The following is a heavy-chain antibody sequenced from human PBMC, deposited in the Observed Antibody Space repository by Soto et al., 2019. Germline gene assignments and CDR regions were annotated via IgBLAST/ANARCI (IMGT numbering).Heavy chain of an antibody. V-gene: IGHV1-69*13. CDR3: ARGIPGSIAATKYYFDY. Sequence: SVKVSCKASGGTFISYAISWVRQAPGQGLEWMGGIIPIFGTANYAQKFQGRVTITADESTSTAYMELSSLRSEDTAVYYCARGIPGSIAATKYYFDYWGQGNLVTVSS. CDR1: GGTFISYA. CDR2: IIPIFGTA. J-gene: IGHJ4*02. D-gene: IGHD6-6*01.